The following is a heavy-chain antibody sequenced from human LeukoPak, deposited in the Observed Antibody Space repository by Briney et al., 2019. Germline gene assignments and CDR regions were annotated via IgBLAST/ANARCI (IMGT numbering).Heavy chain of an antibody. CDR2: INPNSGGT. D-gene: IGHD3-3*01. V-gene: IGHV1-2*02. CDR1: GYTFTGYY. Sequence: ASVKVSCKASGYTFTGYYMHWVRQAPGQGLEWMGWINPNSGGTNYAQKFQGRVTMTRDTSISTAYMELSRLRSDDTAVYYRARDYYDFWSGHDYWGQGTLVTVSS. CDR3: ARDYYDFWSGHDY. J-gene: IGHJ4*02.